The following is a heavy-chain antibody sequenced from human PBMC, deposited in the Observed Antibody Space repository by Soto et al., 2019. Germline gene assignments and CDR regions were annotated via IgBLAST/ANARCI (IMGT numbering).Heavy chain of an antibody. CDR3: ARGAGIAAAGTLIYHSYYMDV. CDR1: GYTFTGYY. D-gene: IGHD6-13*01. V-gene: IGHV1-2*04. J-gene: IGHJ6*03. Sequence: QVQLVQSGAEVKKPGASVKVSCKASGYTFTGYYMHWVRQAPGQGLEWMGWINPNSGGTNYAQKFQGWVTMTRDTSISKAYMELSRLRSDDTAVYYCARGAGIAAAGTLIYHSYYMDVWGKGTTVTVSS. CDR2: INPNSGGT.